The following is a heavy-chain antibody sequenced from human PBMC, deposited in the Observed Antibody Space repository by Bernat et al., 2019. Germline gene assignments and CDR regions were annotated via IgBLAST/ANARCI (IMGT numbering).Heavy chain of an antibody. CDR1: GGTFSSYA. Sequence: QVQLVQSGAEVKKPGSSVKVSCKASGGTFSSYAISWVRQAPGQGLEWMGGIIPIFGTANYAQKFQGGVTITADKSTSTAYMGLSSLRSEDTAVYYCATDLSPRRRNTRERVATITFFDYWGQGTLVTVSS. CDR3: ATDLSPRRRNTRERVATITFFDY. J-gene: IGHJ4*02. V-gene: IGHV1-69*06. CDR2: IIPIFGTA. D-gene: IGHD5-12*01.